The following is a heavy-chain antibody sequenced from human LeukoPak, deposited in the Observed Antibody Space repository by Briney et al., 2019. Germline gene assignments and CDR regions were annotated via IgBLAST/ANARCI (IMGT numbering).Heavy chain of an antibody. CDR3: ARGLVEMATRYFDL. J-gene: IGHJ2*01. D-gene: IGHD5-24*01. CDR1: GGSVSDGYYY. Sequence: SETLSLTCTVSGGSVSDGYYYWNWIRQPPGKGLEWIGYIFHSGSINNNPSLKSRVTISVDTSKNQFSLKLTSVTAADTAVYYCARGLVEMATRYFDLWGRGTLVTVSS. V-gene: IGHV4-61*01. CDR2: IFHSGSI.